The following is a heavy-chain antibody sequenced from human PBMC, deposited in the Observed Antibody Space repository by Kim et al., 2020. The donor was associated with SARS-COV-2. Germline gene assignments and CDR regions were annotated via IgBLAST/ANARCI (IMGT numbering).Heavy chain of an antibody. CDR3: ARYNVPSRSYYFDY. J-gene: IGHJ4*02. D-gene: IGHD1-20*01. V-gene: IGHV4-34*01. Sequence: SPSLKGRVTISVDKSKNRFSLELSSVTAADTAVYYCARYNVPSRSYYFDYWGQGTLVTVSS.